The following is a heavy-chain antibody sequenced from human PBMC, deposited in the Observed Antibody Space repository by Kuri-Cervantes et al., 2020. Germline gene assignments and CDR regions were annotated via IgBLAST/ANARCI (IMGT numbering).Heavy chain of an antibody. CDR1: GGTFSSYA. CDR3: ARTYYYDSSGYRDAFDI. V-gene: IGHV1-69*05. CDR2: IIPIFGTA. D-gene: IGHD3-22*01. Sequence: SVKVSCKASGGTFSSYAISWVRQAPGQGLEWMGGIIPIFGTANYAQKFQGRVTMTRDTAISTAYMELRGLRSDDTAVYYCARTYYYDSSGYRDAFDIWGQGTMVTVSS. J-gene: IGHJ3*02.